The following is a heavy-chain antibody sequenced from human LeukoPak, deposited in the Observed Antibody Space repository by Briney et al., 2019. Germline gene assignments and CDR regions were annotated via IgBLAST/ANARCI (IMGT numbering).Heavy chain of an antibody. Sequence: SETLSLTCTVSSGSVSNGDYYWSWLRQPPGKALEWIGYIYYTGSAYYNPSLGGRVTLSVDTSKNQFSVKLSSVTAADTAVYYCAICSTSCYPAITLDYWGQGNLVTVSS. CDR1: SGSVSNGDYY. V-gene: IGHV4-61*08. CDR2: IYYTGSA. D-gene: IGHD2-2*01. CDR3: AICSTSCYPAITLDY. J-gene: IGHJ4*02.